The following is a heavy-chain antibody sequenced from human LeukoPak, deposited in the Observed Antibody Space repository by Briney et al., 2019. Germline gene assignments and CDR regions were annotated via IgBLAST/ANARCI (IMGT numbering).Heavy chain of an antibody. CDR3: ARDVGASAPDAFDI. Sequence: PGGSLRLSCAASGFTFSTYNMNWVRQAPGKGLEWVSSISTNSNYMHYADSVKGRFTISRDNAKNSLYLQMNSLRVEDTDVYYCARDVGASAPDAFDIWGQGTMVTVSS. CDR1: GFTFSTYN. V-gene: IGHV3-21*01. CDR2: ISTNSNYM. J-gene: IGHJ3*02. D-gene: IGHD1-26*01.